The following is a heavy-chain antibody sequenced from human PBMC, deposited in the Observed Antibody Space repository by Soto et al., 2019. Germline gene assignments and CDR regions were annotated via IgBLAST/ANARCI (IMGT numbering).Heavy chain of an antibody. D-gene: IGHD5-12*01. J-gene: IGHJ5*02. CDR3: AALNSNIVATILWFDP. Sequence: PSETLSLTCTVSGGSISSSSYYWGWIRHPPGKGLEWIGSIYYSGSTYYNPSLKSRVTISVDTSKNQFSLKLSSVTAADTAVYYCAALNSNIVATILWFDPWGQGTLVTVSS. CDR1: GGSISSSSYY. V-gene: IGHV4-39*01. CDR2: IYYSGST.